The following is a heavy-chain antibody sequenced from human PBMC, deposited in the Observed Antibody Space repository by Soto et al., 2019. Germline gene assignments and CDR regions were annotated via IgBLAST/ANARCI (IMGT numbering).Heavy chain of an antibody. CDR3: ARLGEDIVVVPAASGFDP. Sequence: SETLSLTCTVSGGSISSYYLSWIRQPPGKGLEWIGYIYYSGSTNYNPSLKSRVTISVDTSKNQFSLKLSSVTAADTAVYYCARLGEDIVVVPAASGFDPWGQGTPVTVYS. D-gene: IGHD2-2*01. V-gene: IGHV4-59*01. J-gene: IGHJ5*02. CDR1: GGSISSYY. CDR2: IYYSGST.